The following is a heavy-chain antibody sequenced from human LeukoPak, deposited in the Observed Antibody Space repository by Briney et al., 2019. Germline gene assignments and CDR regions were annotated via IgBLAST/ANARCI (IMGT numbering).Heavy chain of an antibody. CDR3: AREVPNSSGVYYFDY. J-gene: IGHJ4*02. CDR2: ISSSSSYI. Sequence: GGSLRLSCAASGFTFSSYSMNWVRQAPGKGLEWVSSISSSSSYIYYADSVKGRFTISRDNAKNSLYLQMNSLRAEDTAVYYCAREVPNSSGVYYFDYWGQGTLVTVSS. D-gene: IGHD6-25*01. V-gene: IGHV3-21*01. CDR1: GFTFSSYS.